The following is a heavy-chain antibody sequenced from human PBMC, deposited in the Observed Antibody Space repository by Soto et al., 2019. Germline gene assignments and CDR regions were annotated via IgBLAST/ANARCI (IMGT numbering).Heavy chain of an antibody. D-gene: IGHD3-16*01. Sequence: QVELVESGGGVVRPGKSLTVSCTGSGFVFGGFGMHWVRQTPGKGLEWLGMASYDGTYKYFADSVKGRFTISRDNGMNTVYLQMDILSLEDTALFYCARGGDVLDYWGRGTLVTVSS. CDR2: ASYDGTYK. V-gene: IGHV3-30*03. CDR1: GFVFGGFG. CDR3: ARGGDVLDY. J-gene: IGHJ4*02.